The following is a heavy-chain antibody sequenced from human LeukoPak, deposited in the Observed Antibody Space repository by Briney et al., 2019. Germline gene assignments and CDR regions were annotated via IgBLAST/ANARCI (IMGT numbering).Heavy chain of an antibody. V-gene: IGHV4-34*01. D-gene: IGHD4-17*01. J-gene: IGHJ3*02. CDR3: ARHRPPVAFDI. Sequence: SETLSLTCAVYGGSFSGYYWSWIRQPPGKGLEWIGEINHSGSTNYNPSLKSRVTISVDTSKNQFSLKLSSVTAADTAVYYCARHRPPVAFDIWGQGTMVTVSS. CDR1: GGSFSGYY. CDR2: INHSGST.